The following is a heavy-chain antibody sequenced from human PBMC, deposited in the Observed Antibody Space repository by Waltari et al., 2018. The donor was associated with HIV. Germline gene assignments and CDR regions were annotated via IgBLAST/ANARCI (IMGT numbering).Heavy chain of an antibody. CDR2: MMGSGSQT. CDR3: AKDFDTSGLPYVVIDS. CDR1: GVTFRSHA. J-gene: IGHJ4*02. D-gene: IGHD3-22*01. V-gene: IGHV3-23*04. Sequence: EVKLVQSGGGLVQPGGSLRLSCAASGVTFRSHAMSWVRRAPGKGLRWVSIMMGSGSQTYYAESAKGRFAISRDNSEDTLILQMTRLRVEDTALYFCAKDFDTSGLPYVVIDSWGQGTLVTVSS.